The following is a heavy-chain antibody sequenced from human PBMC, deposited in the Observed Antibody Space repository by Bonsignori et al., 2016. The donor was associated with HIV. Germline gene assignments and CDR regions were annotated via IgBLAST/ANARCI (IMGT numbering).Heavy chain of an antibody. CDR1: GFTFSNYA. D-gene: IGHD6-19*01. CDR3: ARGSRYFDY. CDR2: IESGGSST. V-gene: IGHV3-23*03. Sequence: GGSLRLSCAASGFTFSNYAMSWVRQAPGKGLVWVSLIESGGSSTSYADSVKGRFTISRDNSKNTLFLQMNSLRAEDTAVYYCARGSRYFDYWGPGIPGHRLL. J-gene: IGHJ4*02.